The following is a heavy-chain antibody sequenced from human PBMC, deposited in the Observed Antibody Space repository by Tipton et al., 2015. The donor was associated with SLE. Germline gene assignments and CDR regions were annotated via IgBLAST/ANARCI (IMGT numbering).Heavy chain of an antibody. CDR3: AKPIRGLVGTDW. Sequence: SLRLSCAASGFPFRNYYMTWVRQAPGKGLEWVSGISDSGDRTYYAGSVKGRFSISRDNSKNTVHLQMSSLRAEDTAVYYCAKPIRGLVGTDWWGQGTLVTVSS. CDR2: ISDSGDRT. V-gene: IGHV3-23*01. J-gene: IGHJ4*02. CDR1: GFPFRNYY. D-gene: IGHD2-21*01.